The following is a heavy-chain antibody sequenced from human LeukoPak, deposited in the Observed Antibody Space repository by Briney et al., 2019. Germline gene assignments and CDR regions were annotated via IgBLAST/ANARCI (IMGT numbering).Heavy chain of an antibody. Sequence: PLGCPRPSCAASGFTLSSFSMSWVRQAPGKGVGWVANIKLEGSEKYYVHSVKGRFTISRDNEKTSLYLQMNSLRAEDTPVYYCARLRPITIFDYRDVWGKGTTVTVSS. CDR3: ARLRPITIFDYRDV. CDR1: GFTLSSFS. CDR2: IKLEGSEK. D-gene: IGHD3-9*01. J-gene: IGHJ6*03. V-gene: IGHV3-7*01.